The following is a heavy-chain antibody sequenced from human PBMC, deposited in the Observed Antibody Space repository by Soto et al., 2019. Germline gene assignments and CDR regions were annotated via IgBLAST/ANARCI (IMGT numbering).Heavy chain of an antibody. J-gene: IGHJ3*02. V-gene: IGHV5-51*01. CDR2: IYPGDSDT. CDR1: GYSFTSYW. D-gene: IGHD3-22*01. CDR3: ARLGVRDYYDSSGSLSAFDI. Sequence: GESLKISCKGSGYSFTSYWIGWVRQMPGKGLEWMGIIYPGDSDTRYSPSFQGQVTISADKSISTAYLQWSSLKASDTAMYYCARLGVRDYYDSSGSLSAFDIWGQGTMVTVSS.